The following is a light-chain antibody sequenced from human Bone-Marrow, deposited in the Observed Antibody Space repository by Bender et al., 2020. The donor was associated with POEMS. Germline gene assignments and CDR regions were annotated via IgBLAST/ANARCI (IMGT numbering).Light chain of an antibody. J-gene: IGLJ2*01. CDR1: AFPKRY. Sequence: SRELTQPPSVSVSPGQTAKITCSGDAFPKRYGHWYQNKPAQAPVLIIYKDSERPSGIPERFSGSNSGNIATLTISGTQALDEADYYCQAWDTSSVVFGGGTKLTVL. V-gene: IGLV3-25*02. CDR3: QAWDTSSVV. CDR2: KDS.